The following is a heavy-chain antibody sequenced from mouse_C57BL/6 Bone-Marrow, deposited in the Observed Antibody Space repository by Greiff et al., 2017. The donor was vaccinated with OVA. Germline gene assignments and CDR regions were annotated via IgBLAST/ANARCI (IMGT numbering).Heavy chain of an antibody. V-gene: IGHV1-85*01. CDR1: GYTFTSYD. J-gene: IGHJ2*01. Sequence: QVQLQQSGPELVKPGASVKLSCKASGYTFTSYDINWVKQRPGQGLEWIGWIYPRDGSTKYNEKFKGKATLTVDTSSSTAYMELNSLTSEDSAVDVCARLYYVSSYWYFDYWGQGTTLTVSS. D-gene: IGHD1-1*01. CDR3: ARLYYVSSYWYFDY. CDR2: IYPRDGST.